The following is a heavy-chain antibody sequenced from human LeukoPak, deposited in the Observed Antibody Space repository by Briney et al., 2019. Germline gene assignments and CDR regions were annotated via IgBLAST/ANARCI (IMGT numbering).Heavy chain of an antibody. CDR3: ARAGQYGSGSYYSIYCGMDV. Sequence: SETLSLTCTVSGGSISSYYWSWIRQPPGKGLEWIGYIYYSGSTNYNPSLKSRVTISVDTSKNQFSLKLSSVTAADTAVYYCARAGQYGSGSYYSIYCGMDVWGKGTTVTVSS. J-gene: IGHJ6*04. CDR2: IYYSGST. CDR1: GGSISSYY. D-gene: IGHD3-10*01. V-gene: IGHV4-59*01.